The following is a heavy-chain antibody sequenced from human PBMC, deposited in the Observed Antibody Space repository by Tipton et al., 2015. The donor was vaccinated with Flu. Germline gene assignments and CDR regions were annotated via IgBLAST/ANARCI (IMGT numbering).Heavy chain of an antibody. V-gene: IGHV4-30-4*01. J-gene: IGHJ4*02. CDR1: GGSINSDDYY. CDR2: INYSGNT. CDR3: ARNKYYFAH. Sequence: TLSLTCSVSGGSINSDDYYWSWIRQPPGKGLEWIGYINYSGNTYYNPSLKSRVTISGDTSKKQISLKLSSVTAADTAVYYCARNKYYFAHWGQGTLVTVSS. D-gene: IGHD1/OR15-1a*01.